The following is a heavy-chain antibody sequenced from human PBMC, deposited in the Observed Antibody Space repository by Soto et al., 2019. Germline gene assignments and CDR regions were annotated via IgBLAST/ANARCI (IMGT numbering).Heavy chain of an antibody. CDR1: GYSFTSYG. Sequence: PGESLKISCNGSGYSFTSYGISWVRQAPGQGLEWMGWISAYNGNTNYAQKLQGRVTMTTDTSTSTAYMELRSLRSDDTAVYYCARDLITIFGVVTHAFDPWGQGTLVTVPQ. V-gene: IGHV1-18*04. CDR2: ISAYNGNT. D-gene: IGHD3-3*01. CDR3: ARDLITIFGVVTHAFDP. J-gene: IGHJ5*02.